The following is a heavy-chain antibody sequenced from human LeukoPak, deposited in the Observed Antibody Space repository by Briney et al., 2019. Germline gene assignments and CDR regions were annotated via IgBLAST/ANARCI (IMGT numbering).Heavy chain of an antibody. CDR2: INHSGSA. Sequence: SETLSLTCAAYGGSFSAYYWTWIRQPPGKGLEWIGEINHSGSAKYNPSLKSRVTISVDTSENQFSLKLTSVTAADTAVYYCARGIRYYYDSSAYVPNYFDYWGQGTLVTVSS. D-gene: IGHD3-22*01. CDR3: ARGIRYYYDSSAYVPNYFDY. V-gene: IGHV4-34*01. J-gene: IGHJ4*02. CDR1: GGSFSAYY.